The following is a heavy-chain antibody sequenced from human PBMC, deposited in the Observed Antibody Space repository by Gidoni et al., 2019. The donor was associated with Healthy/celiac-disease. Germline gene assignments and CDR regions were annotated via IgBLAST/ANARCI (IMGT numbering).Heavy chain of an antibody. CDR3: ARDLNDILTGYYTLDY. CDR1: GFTFSSYA. CDR2: ISYDGSNK. D-gene: IGHD3-9*01. Sequence: QVQLVESGGGVVQPGRSLRLSCAASGFTFSSYAMHWVRQAPGKGLEWVAVISYDGSNKYYADSVKGRFTISRDNSKNTLYLQMNSLRAEDTAVYYCARDLNDILTGYYTLDYWGQGTLVTVSS. V-gene: IGHV3-30-3*01. J-gene: IGHJ4*02.